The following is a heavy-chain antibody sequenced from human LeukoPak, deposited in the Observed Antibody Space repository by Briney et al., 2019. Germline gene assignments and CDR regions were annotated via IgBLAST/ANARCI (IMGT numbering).Heavy chain of an antibody. CDR2: ISSSSSTI. D-gene: IGHD3-10*01. J-gene: IGHJ3*02. CDR1: GFTFSSYS. Sequence: GGSLRLSCAASGFTFSSYSMNWVRQAPGKGLEWVSYISSSSSTIYYADSVKGRFTISRDNSKNSLYLQMNSLRVEDTAVYYCARGKYGSGTYGENAFDTWGQGTMVTVSS. CDR3: ARGKYGSGTYGENAFDT. V-gene: IGHV3-48*04.